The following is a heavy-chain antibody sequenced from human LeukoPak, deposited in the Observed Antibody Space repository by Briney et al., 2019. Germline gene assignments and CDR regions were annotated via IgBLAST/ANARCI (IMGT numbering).Heavy chain of an antibody. CDR1: GGSFSSYY. Sequence: SETLSLTCAVYGGSFSSYYWSWIRQPPGQGLEWIGSIYYSGSTYYNPSLKSRVTISVDTSKNQFSLKLSSVTAADTAVYYCARHGIIIGSGIDYWGQGTLVTVSS. V-gene: IGHV4-39*01. CDR2: IYYSGST. D-gene: IGHD2-15*01. CDR3: ARHGIIIGSGIDY. J-gene: IGHJ4*02.